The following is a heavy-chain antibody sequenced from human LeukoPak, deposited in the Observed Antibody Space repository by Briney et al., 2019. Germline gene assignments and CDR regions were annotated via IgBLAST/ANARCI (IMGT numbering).Heavy chain of an antibody. D-gene: IGHD1-1*01. CDR3: ARRGRTDWFDP. Sequence: SETLSLTCAVYGGSFSGDFWSWIRQSPGKGLEWIGEINHGGSTTYNPSLQSRVTISVDTSKNQFSLKLSSVTAADTAVYYCARRGRTDWFDPWGQGTLVTVSS. V-gene: IGHV4-34*01. CDR1: GGSFSGDF. J-gene: IGHJ5*02. CDR2: INHGGST.